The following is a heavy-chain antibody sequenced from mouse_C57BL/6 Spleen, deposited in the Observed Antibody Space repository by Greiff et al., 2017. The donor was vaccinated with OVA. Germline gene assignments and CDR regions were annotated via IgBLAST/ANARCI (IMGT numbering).Heavy chain of an antibody. CDR1: GYTFTSYW. CDR3: ARRGSTMGDYAMDY. D-gene: IGHD1-1*01. Sequence: QVQLQQPGAELVRPGSSVKLSCKASGYTFTSYWMDWVKQRPGQGLEWIGNIYPSDSETHYNQKFKDKATLTVDKSSSTAYMQLSSLKSEDSAVYYCARRGSTMGDYAMDYWGQGTSVTVSS. V-gene: IGHV1-61*01. J-gene: IGHJ4*01. CDR2: IYPSDSET.